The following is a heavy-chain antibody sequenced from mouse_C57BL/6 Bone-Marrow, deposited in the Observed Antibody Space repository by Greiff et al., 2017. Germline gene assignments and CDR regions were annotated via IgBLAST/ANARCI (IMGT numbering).Heavy chain of an antibody. CDR2: INPSNGGT. V-gene: IGHV1-53*01. D-gene: IGHD1-1*01. CDR3: ARGGIYYYGSFDY. Sequence: QVQLQQPGTELVKPGASVKLSCKASGYTFTSYWMHWVKQRPGQGLEWIGNINPSNGGTNYNEKFKGKATLTVDKSSSTAYLQLSSLTSEDSAVYYCARGGIYYYGSFDYWGQGTTLTVSS. CDR1: GYTFTSYW. J-gene: IGHJ2*01.